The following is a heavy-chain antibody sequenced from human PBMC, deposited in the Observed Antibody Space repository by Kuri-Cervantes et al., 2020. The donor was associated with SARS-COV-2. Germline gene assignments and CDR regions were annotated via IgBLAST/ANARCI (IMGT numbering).Heavy chain of an antibody. Sequence: SETLSLTCTVSGDSISSSSYYWGWTRQPPGKGLEWIGTIYYSGSTDYNPSLKSRVTISVDTSKNQFSLKLRSVTATDTAVYYCARGGSMIVVRRYFDYWGQGTLVTVSS. D-gene: IGHD3-22*01. V-gene: IGHV4-39*01. CDR1: GDSISSSSYY. J-gene: IGHJ4*02. CDR2: IYYSGST. CDR3: ARGGSMIVVRRYFDY.